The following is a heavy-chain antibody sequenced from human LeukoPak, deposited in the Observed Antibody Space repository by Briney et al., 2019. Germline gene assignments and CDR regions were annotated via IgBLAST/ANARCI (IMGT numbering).Heavy chain of an antibody. D-gene: IGHD2-2*02. Sequence: NPSETLSLTCTVSGGSISSYYWSWIRQPPGKGLEWMGYISYSGSTNYNPSLKSRVTISVDASKNQFSLKLSSVTAADTAVYYCASVGYCSSTSCYTGWFDPWGQGTLVTVSS. V-gene: IGHV4-59*01. CDR2: ISYSGST. CDR1: GGSISSYY. CDR3: ASVGYCSSTSCYTGWFDP. J-gene: IGHJ5*02.